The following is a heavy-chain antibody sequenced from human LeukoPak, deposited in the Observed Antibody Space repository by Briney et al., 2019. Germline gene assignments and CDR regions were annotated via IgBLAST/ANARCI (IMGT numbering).Heavy chain of an antibody. D-gene: IGHD3-10*01. CDR2: IIPLFGTA. CDR1: GGTFSTYA. CDR3: ARVFARGGEISGSYYYY. V-gene: IGHV1-69*05. J-gene: IGHJ4*02. Sequence: SVKVSCKASGGTFSTYAVNWVRQAPGQGLEWMGGIIPLFGTAYYAQKFQGRVMVTTDESTSTAYMELSSLRSEDTAIYYCARVFARGGEISGSYYYYWGQGTLVTVSS.